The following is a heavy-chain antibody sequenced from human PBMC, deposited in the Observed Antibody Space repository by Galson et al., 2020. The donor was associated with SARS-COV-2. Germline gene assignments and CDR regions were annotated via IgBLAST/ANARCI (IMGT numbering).Heavy chain of an antibody. CDR1: GYTFTTHS. J-gene: IGHJ4*02. CDR3: ARSPGWEADY. V-gene: IGHV1-3*01. D-gene: IGHD1-26*01. CDR2: INGGNGNT. Sequence: ASVKVSCKASGYTFTTHSMHWVRQAPGQRLEWMGWINGGNGNTKYSKKFQGRVTITSDTSANTAYMELSSLRSDDTAVYYCARSPGWEADYWGQGTLVAVSS.